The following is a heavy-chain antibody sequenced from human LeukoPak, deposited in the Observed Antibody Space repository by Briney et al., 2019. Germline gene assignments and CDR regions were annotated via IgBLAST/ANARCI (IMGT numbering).Heavy chain of an antibody. D-gene: IGHD4-23*01. J-gene: IGHJ5*02. CDR3: ARTTPVITHPFDP. CDR1: GYTFPTYH. CDR2: IIPSNGDT. V-gene: IGHV1-46*01. Sequence: AASVKVSCKASGYTFPTYHIHWVRLAPGQGLDWLGTIIPSNGDTSYAQSFQGRVTMTKNTSTTTVYMNLSSLKSDDTAVYYCARTTPVITHPFDPWGQGTQVIVSS.